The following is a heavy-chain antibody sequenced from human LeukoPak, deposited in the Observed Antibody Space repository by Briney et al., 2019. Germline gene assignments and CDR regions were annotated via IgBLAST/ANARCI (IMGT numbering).Heavy chain of an antibody. Sequence: PGRSLRLSCAASGFTFSDYAIPWVRQAPGKGLEWVAAISFDESDKYYADSVKGRFTISRDNSKNTLYLQMNSLRAEDTAVYYCARDQAATILYLFDYWGQGTLVTVSS. D-gene: IGHD2-8*01. J-gene: IGHJ4*02. CDR3: ARDQAATILYLFDY. CDR2: ISFDESDK. CDR1: GFTFSDYA. V-gene: IGHV3-30*03.